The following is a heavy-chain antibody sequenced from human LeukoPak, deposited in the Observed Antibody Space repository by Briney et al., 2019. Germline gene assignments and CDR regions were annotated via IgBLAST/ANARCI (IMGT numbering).Heavy chain of an antibody. V-gene: IGHV5-51*01. CDR2: IYPGDSDT. CDR3: ARLSPDYSNYLEARYYYMDV. J-gene: IGHJ6*03. CDR1: GYSFTSYW. D-gene: IGHD4-11*01. Sequence: GESLKISCKGSGYSFTSYWIGWVRQMPGKGLEWMGIIYPGDSDTRYSPSFQGQVTISADKSISTAYLHWSSLRASDTAMYYCARLSPDYSNYLEARYYYMDVWGKGTTVTVSS.